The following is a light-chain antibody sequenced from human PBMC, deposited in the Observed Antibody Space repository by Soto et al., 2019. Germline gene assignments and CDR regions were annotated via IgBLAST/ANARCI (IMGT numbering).Light chain of an antibody. CDR1: QSVSTK. J-gene: IGKJ4*01. CDR3: QQYDNWPPVT. V-gene: IGKV3-15*01. CDR2: GAS. Sequence: EIVMTQSPATLSASPGERVTLSCRASQSVSTKLAWYQQKPGQAPRLLIYGASTRATGIPARFSGSGSGTEFTLTISSLQSEDFAVYYCQQYDNWPPVTFGGGTKVEIK.